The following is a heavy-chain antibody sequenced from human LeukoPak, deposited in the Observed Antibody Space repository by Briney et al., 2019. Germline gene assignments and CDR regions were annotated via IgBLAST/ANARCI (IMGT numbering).Heavy chain of an antibody. V-gene: IGHV3-23*01. Sequence: PGGSLRLSCAASGFTSSSYAMSWVRQAPGKGLEWVSAISGSGGSTYYADSVKGRFTISRDNSKNTLYLQMNSLRAEDTAVYYCAKAARRMITFGGVIVDYWGQGTLVTVSS. CDR3: AKAARRMITFGGVIVDY. CDR2: ISGSGGST. CDR1: GFTSSSYA. D-gene: IGHD3-16*02. J-gene: IGHJ4*02.